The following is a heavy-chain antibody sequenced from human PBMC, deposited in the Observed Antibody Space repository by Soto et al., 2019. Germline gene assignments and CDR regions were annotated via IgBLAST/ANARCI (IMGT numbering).Heavy chain of an antibody. CDR2: INAGNGNT. V-gene: IGHV1-3*01. D-gene: IGHD1-7*01. J-gene: IGHJ4*02. Sequence: GASVKVSCKASGYTFTSYAMHWVRQAPGQRLEWMGWINAGNGNTKYSQKFQGRVTITRDTSASTAYMELSSLRSEDTAVYYCARLSSLTGTTLHFDYWGQGTLVTVSS. CDR3: ARLSSLTGTTLHFDY. CDR1: GYTFTSYA.